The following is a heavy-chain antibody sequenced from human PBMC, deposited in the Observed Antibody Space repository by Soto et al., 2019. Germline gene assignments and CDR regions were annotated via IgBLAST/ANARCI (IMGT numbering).Heavy chain of an antibody. CDR1: GFTFRNYA. J-gene: IGHJ4*02. D-gene: IGHD4-17*01. CDR3: AKDSNADGDPVEFDR. Sequence: EVQLLESGGGLEQPGGSLRLSCAASGFTFRNYAMSWVRQAPGKGLEWVSAISGSGGNTYYADSVKGRFTISRDNSKNTLYLQMNSQRAEDTAVYYCAKDSNADGDPVEFDRWGQGTLVTVTS. V-gene: IGHV3-23*01. CDR2: ISGSGGNT.